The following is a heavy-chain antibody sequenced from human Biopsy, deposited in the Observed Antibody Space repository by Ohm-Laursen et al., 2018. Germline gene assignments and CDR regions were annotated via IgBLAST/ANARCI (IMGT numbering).Heavy chain of an antibody. CDR3: ARERQFRFLEGAFDY. CDR1: GGSISDDY. D-gene: IGHD3-3*01. CDR2: ISSGGRA. J-gene: IGHJ4*02. Sequence: SETLSLTCTVSGGSISDDYWHWIRQPPGKGLQVIGYISSGGRAKYNPSLKSRLTISLDTSKNQLSLRLSSVTAADSAIYYCARERQFRFLEGAFDYWGQGILVTVSS. V-gene: IGHV4-59*01.